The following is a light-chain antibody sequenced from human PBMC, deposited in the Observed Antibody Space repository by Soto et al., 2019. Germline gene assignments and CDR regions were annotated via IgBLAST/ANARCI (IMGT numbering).Light chain of an antibody. CDR1: QSVYNN. CDR3: QQYNNWPGT. Sequence: EIVLTQSPGTLSLSPGERATLSCRASQSVYNNYLAWYQHKPGQAPRLLIYAASSRATGIPARFSGSGSGTEFTLTISSLQSEDFAVYYCQQYNNWPGTFGQGTKVDIK. V-gene: IGKV3-15*01. CDR2: AAS. J-gene: IGKJ1*01.